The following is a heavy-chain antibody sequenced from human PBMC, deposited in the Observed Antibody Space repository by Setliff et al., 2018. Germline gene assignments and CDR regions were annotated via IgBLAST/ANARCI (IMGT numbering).Heavy chain of an antibody. CDR3: ARDREGIIVGVPSV. CDR2: ISAYNGNT. J-gene: IGHJ4*02. Sequence: ASVKVSCKASGYTFTSYGISWVRQAPGQGLEWMGWISAYNGNTNYAQKLQGRVTMTTDTSTSTVHMELRSLRSDDTAVYYCARDREGIIVGVPSVWGQGTLVTVSS. CDR1: GYTFTSYG. V-gene: IGHV1-18*01. D-gene: IGHD1-26*01.